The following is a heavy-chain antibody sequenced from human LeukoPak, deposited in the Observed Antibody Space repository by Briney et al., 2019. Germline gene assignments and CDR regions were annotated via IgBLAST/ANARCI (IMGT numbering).Heavy chain of an antibody. J-gene: IGHJ4*02. D-gene: IGHD6-19*01. V-gene: IGHV4-4*07. CDR2: IFSRGGA. Sequence: KPSETLSLTCAVSGGSITGFFWTWIRQHAGEGLQYIGRIFSRGGANYNPSLQSRVAMSVDTSQNLFSLKLTSVTAADTAVYFCARVATPDVSSPLDFWGQGILVTVSS. CDR3: ARVATPDVSSPLDF. CDR1: GGSITGFF.